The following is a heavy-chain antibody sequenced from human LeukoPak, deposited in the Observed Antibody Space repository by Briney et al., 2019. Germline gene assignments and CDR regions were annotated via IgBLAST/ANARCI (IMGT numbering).Heavy chain of an antibody. CDR2: ISGTSGST. D-gene: IGHD6-19*01. V-gene: IGHV3-23*01. CDR3: AKATSGWSPPDY. CDR1: GFTFSSYP. J-gene: IGHJ4*02. Sequence: GGSLRLSCAASGFTFSSYPMTWVRQAPGKGLEWVSGISGTSGSTYHADSVKGRFTISRDNSNNTLYLLMNSLRAADTAVYYCAKATSGWSPPDYWGQGTLVTVSS.